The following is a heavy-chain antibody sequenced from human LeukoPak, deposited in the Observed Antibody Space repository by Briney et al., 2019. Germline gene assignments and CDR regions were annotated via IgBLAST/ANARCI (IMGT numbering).Heavy chain of an antibody. CDR1: GFTFSNYW. CDR3: ARGPKYYYDDSAYYYGYFDY. CDR2: IKPDGSEK. V-gene: IGHV3-7*02. Sequence: GGSLRLSCAASGFTFSNYWMSWVRKAPEKGLEWVALIKPDGSEKFFVPSVKGRFTISRDSSKNTLYLQMNSLRSEDTAVYYCARGPKYYYDDSAYYYGYFDYWGQGTLVTVSS. D-gene: IGHD3-22*01. J-gene: IGHJ4*02.